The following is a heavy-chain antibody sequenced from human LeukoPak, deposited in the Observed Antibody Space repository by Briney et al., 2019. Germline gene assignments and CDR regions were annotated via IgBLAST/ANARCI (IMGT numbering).Heavy chain of an antibody. CDR2: ISSSSTYI. CDR3: ARRSLTTGGHAFDV. J-gene: IGHJ3*01. CDR1: GFPFSDYY. Sequence: KSGGSLRLSCAASGFPFSDYYMNWVRQAPGKGLEWVSAISSSSTYIYYADSVKGRFTISRDNAKNSLYLQMSSLRAEDSAVYFCARRSLTTGGHAFDVWGQGTLVTVSS. V-gene: IGHV3-21*04. D-gene: IGHD1-1*01.